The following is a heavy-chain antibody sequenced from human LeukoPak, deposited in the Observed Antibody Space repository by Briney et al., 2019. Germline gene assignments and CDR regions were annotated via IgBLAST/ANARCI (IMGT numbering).Heavy chain of an antibody. D-gene: IGHD5-18*01. CDR2: IYYSGTT. Sequence: SETLSLTCTVSGYSISNGYYWGWIRQPPGKGLEWIGSIYYSGTTHYNPSLESRVTISVDTSKNQFSLKLASVTAADTAIYYCAKGAGGFSYYNWFDPWGQGTLVTVSS. CDR1: GYSISNGYY. J-gene: IGHJ5*02. CDR3: AKGAGGFSYYNWFDP. V-gene: IGHV4-38-2*02.